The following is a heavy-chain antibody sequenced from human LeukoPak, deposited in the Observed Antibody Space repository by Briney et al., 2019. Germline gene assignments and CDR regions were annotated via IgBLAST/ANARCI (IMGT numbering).Heavy chain of an antibody. V-gene: IGHV3-74*01. J-gene: IGHJ4*02. CDR2: INSDGSST. CDR1: GFTFSSYW. CDR3: ARDGSGSYSETPLDY. D-gene: IGHD3-10*01. Sequence: PGGSLRLSCAASGFTFSSYWMHWVRQAPGKGLVWVSRINSDGSSTSYADSVKGRFTISRDNAKNTLYLQMNSLRAEDTAVYYCARDGSGSYSETPLDYWGQGTLVTVSS.